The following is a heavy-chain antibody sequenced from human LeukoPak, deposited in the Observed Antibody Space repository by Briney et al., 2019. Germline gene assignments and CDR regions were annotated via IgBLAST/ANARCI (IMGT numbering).Heavy chain of an antibody. Sequence: PGGSLRLSCAASGFTFSSYDMHWVRQATGKGLEWVSAIGTAGDTYYPGSVKGRFTISRENAKNSLYLQMNSLRAGDTAVYYCARAKATRTVFDIWGQGTTVTVSS. CDR1: GFTFSSYD. D-gene: IGHD1-1*01. J-gene: IGHJ3*02. CDR2: IGTAGDT. CDR3: ARAKATRTVFDI. V-gene: IGHV3-13*01.